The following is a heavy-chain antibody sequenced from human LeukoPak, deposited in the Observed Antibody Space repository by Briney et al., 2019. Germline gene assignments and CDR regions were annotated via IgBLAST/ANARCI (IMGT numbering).Heavy chain of an antibody. V-gene: IGHV1-18*01. CDR3: ARDLGDYDSSGCDY. D-gene: IGHD3-22*01. J-gene: IGHJ4*02. CDR1: GYTFTSYG. CDR2: ISAYNGNT. Sequence: ASVKVSCKASGYTFTSYGISWVRQAPGQGLEWMGWISAYNGNTNYVQKLQGRVTMTTDTSTSTAYMELRSLRSDDTAVYYCARDLGDYDSSGCDYWGQGTLVTVSS.